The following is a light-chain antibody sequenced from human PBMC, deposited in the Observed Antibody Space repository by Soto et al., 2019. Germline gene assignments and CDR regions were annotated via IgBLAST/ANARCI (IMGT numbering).Light chain of an antibody. CDR2: AAS. V-gene: IGKV3-20*01. CDR1: QSVATTY. J-gene: IGKJ1*01. Sequence: EIVLTQSPGTLYLSPGERATLSCRASQSVATTYLAWYQQKPGQAPRLLIYAASSRASGFPDRFSGSGSGTDFPLTISRLEPEDVAVYYCQQYDSSPWTFGQGTKGEIK. CDR3: QQYDSSPWT.